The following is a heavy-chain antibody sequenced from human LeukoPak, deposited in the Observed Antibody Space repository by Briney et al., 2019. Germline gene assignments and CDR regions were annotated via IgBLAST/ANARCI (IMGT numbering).Heavy chain of an antibody. V-gene: IGHV3-23*01. CDR2: ISRSGGST. J-gene: IGHJ4*02. CDR1: GITFSSYA. Sequence: GGSLRLSCAASGITFSSYAMSWVRQAPGKGLEWVSTISRSGGSTYYADSVKGRFTISRDNSKNTLCLQMNSLRAEDTAVYYCAKGIAVAGNYYFDYWGQGTLVTVSS. D-gene: IGHD6-19*01. CDR3: AKGIAVAGNYYFDY.